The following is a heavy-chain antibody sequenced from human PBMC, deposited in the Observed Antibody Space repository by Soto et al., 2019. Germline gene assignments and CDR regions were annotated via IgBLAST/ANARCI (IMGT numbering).Heavy chain of an antibody. CDR2: IYYSGST. Sequence: SETLSLTCTVSGGSISSYYWSWIRQPPGKGLEWIGYIYYSGSTNYNPSLKSRVTISVDTSKNQFSLKLSSVTAADTAVYYCARHARLDDYYYYMDVWGKGTTVTVSS. CDR3: ARHARLDDYYYYMDV. CDR1: GGSISSYY. D-gene: IGHD6-6*01. V-gene: IGHV4-59*08. J-gene: IGHJ6*03.